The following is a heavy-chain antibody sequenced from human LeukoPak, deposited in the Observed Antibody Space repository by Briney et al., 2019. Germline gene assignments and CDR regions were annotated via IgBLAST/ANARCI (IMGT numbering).Heavy chain of an antibody. Sequence: ASVKVSCKASNYTFTSYGISWVRQAPGQGLEWMAWINAYNGDTNYAQKLQGRVTLTTDTSTSTAYMELRSLRSDDTAVYYCATSLPGPTPIDYWGQGTLVTVSS. CDR2: INAYNGDT. CDR3: ATSLPGPTPIDY. J-gene: IGHJ4*02. V-gene: IGHV1-18*01. CDR1: NYTFTSYG.